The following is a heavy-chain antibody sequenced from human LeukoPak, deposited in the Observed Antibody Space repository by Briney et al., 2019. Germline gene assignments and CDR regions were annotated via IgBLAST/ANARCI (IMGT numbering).Heavy chain of an antibody. CDR1: GGSISSYY. CDR2: IYTSGST. D-gene: IGHD1-26*01. J-gene: IGHJ4*02. V-gene: IGHV4-4*07. Sequence: SETLSLTCTVSGGSISSYYWSWIRRPAGKGLEWIGRIYTSGSTNYNASLKSRVSMSVDTSKNQCSLKLSSVTAADTAVFYCARENSGSYREFDYWGQGTLVTVSS. CDR3: ARENSGSYREFDY.